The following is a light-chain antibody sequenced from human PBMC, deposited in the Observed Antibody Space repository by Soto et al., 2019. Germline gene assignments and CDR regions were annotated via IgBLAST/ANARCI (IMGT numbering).Light chain of an antibody. CDR1: QRISNR. Sequence: DIQMTQSPSTLYASVGDRVTITCRARQRISNRLAWYHQKPGKTPKLLIYDASNWGSGVPSRFSGSGSGTEFTLTISSLQPDDFATYYCQQYDTYSTFGQGTKVDIK. J-gene: IGKJ1*01. V-gene: IGKV1-5*01. CDR3: QQYDTYST. CDR2: DAS.